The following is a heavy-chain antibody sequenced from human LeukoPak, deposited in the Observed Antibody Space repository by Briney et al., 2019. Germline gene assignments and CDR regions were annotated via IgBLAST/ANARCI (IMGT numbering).Heavy chain of an antibody. J-gene: IGHJ6*02. CDR1: GCTFRREA. CDR2: IYTGGSR. V-gene: IGHV3-66*01. CDR3: ARGYRVGYSGYDSLGDYYNGMDV. D-gene: IGHD5-12*01. Sequence: GGSLRLSCGDWGCTFRREAMRGGGQTSGEGVEWVSKIYTGGSRYYAVSVKGRFTISRDNSKNTLNLQMNSLRAEDTAVYYCARGYRVGYSGYDSLGDYYNGMDVWGHGTTVAVSS.